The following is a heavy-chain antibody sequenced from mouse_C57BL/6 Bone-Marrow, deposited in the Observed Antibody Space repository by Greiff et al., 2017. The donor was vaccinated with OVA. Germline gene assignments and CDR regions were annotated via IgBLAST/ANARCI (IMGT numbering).Heavy chain of an antibody. J-gene: IGHJ4*01. V-gene: IGHV5-4*03. CDR2: LSDGGSYT. CDR1: GFTFSSYA. CDR3: ARRWLLRGYAMDY. Sequence: EVKLMESGGGLVKPGGSLKLSCAASGFTFSSYAMSWVRQTPEKRLEWVATLSDGGSYTYYPDNVKGRFTISRDNAKNNLYLQMSHLKSEDTAMYYCARRWLLRGYAMDYWGQGTSVTVSS. D-gene: IGHD2-3*01.